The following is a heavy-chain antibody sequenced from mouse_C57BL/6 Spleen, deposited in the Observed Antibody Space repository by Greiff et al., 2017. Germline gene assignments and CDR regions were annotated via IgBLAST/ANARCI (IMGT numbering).Heavy chain of an antibody. CDR3: ARTDYDVDYAMDY. J-gene: IGHJ4*01. V-gene: IGHV1-81*01. Sequence: VQGVESGAELARPGASVKLSCKASGYTFTSYGISWVKQRTGQGLEWIGEIYPRSGNTYYNEKFKGKATLTADKSSSTAYMELRSLTSEDSAVYFCARTDYDVDYAMDYWGQGTSVTVSS. CDR2: IYPRSGNT. D-gene: IGHD2-4*01. CDR1: GYTFTSYG.